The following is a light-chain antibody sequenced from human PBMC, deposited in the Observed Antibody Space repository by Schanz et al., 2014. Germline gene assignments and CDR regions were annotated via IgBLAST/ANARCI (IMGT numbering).Light chain of an antibody. CDR2: GAS. Sequence: EIVMTQSPATLSVSPGERATLSCRASQSVSNNLAWYQQKPGQAPRLLIYGASTRATGIPARFSGSGSGTEFTLTISRLEPEDFAVYYCQQYGISLWAFGQGTKVEIK. CDR1: QSVSNN. CDR3: QQYGISLWA. V-gene: IGKV3-15*01. J-gene: IGKJ1*01.